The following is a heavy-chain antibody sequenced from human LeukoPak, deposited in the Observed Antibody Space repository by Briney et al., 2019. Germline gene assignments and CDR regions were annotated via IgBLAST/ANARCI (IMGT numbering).Heavy chain of an antibody. V-gene: IGHV1-69*04. CDR1: GGTFSSYA. Sequence: SVKVSCKASGGTFSSYAISWVRQAPGQGLEWMGRIIPIFGIANYAQKFQGRVTITADKSTSTAYMELSSLRSEDTAVYYCARGCCSSTSCYSSGMDVWGQGTTVTVSS. D-gene: IGHD2-2*01. J-gene: IGHJ6*02. CDR3: ARGCCSSTSCYSSGMDV. CDR2: IIPIFGIA.